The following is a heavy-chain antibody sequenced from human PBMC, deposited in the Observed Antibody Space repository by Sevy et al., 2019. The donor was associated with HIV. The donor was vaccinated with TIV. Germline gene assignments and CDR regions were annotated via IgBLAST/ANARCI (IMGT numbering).Heavy chain of an antibody. CDR1: GFTFSDYD. CDR2: ISWNSGAI. J-gene: IGHJ3*02. Sequence: GGSLRLSCAASGFTFSDYDMHWVRLVPGKGLEWVSDISWNSGAIGYADSVKGRFTISRDNAKNSLHLQMNSLRVEDTALYYCGRAQGYCVVNSCFGGSINAFDIWGQGTMVTVSS. D-gene: IGHD2-2*01. V-gene: IGHV3-9*01. CDR3: GRAQGYCVVNSCFGGSINAFDI.